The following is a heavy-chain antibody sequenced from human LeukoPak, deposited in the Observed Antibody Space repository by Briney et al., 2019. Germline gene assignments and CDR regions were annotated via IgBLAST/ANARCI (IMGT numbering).Heavy chain of an antibody. D-gene: IGHD3-22*01. V-gene: IGHV3-23*01. J-gene: IGHJ4*02. CDR3: AKARSGYDYQVEY. CDR1: GFTFSRYG. Sequence: GGTLRLSCAASGFTFSRYGMNWVRQTPGKGLEWVATISGSGYTTYYADSVKGRLTISRDNSKNTLYLEMNNLRAEDTAVYYCAKARSGYDYQVEYWGQGTLVTVSS. CDR2: ISGSGYTT.